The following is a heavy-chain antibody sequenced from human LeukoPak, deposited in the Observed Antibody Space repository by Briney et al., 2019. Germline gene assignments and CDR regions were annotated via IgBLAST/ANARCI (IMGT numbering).Heavy chain of an antibody. J-gene: IGHJ4*02. CDR1: GFTFSSFA. Sequence: GGSLRLSCVASGFTFSSFAMSWVRQAPGKGLEWVANIKQDGSEKYYVDSVKGRFTISRDNAKNSLYLQMNSLRAEDTAVYYCARDGSIAARGYFDYWGQGTLVTVSS. CDR2: IKQDGSEK. CDR3: ARDGSIAARGYFDY. V-gene: IGHV3-7*01. D-gene: IGHD6-6*01.